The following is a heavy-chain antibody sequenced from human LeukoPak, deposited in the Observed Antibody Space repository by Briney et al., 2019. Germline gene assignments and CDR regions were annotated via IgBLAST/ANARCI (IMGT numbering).Heavy chain of an antibody. CDR1: GFTFSSYG. J-gene: IGHJ4*02. CDR2: ISYDGRNK. V-gene: IGHV3-30*18. CDR3: AKAGLVGAYRD. Sequence: SGGSLRLSCAASGFTFSSYGMHWVRQAPGKGLEWVAVISYDGRNKYYADSVKGRFTISRDNSKNTLYLQMNSLRAEDTAVYYCAKAGLVGAYRDWGQGTLVTVSS. D-gene: IGHD1-26*01.